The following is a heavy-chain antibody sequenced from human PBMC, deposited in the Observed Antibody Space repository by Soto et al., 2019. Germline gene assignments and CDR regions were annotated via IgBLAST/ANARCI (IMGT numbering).Heavy chain of an antibody. CDR3: ARGLWFGETLGGY. D-gene: IGHD3-10*01. CDR2: INPNSGGT. J-gene: IGHJ4*02. Sequence: ASVKVSCKDSGYTFTVYYMHWVRPAPGQGLEWMGWINPNSGGTNYAQKFQGRVTMTRDTSISTAYMELSRLRSDDTAVYYCARGLWFGETLGGYWGQGTLVIVSS. V-gene: IGHV1-2*02. CDR1: GYTFTVYY.